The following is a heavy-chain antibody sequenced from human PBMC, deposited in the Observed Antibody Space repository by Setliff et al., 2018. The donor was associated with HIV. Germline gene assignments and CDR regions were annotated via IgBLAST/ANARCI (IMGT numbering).Heavy chain of an antibody. Sequence: ASVKVSCKASGYSFTTYSINWLRQAPGQGPEWMGWIHTSTGKPTYVRDFTGRFVFSLDTSVNTAFLQISDLKTEDTAVYYCAWNSPFPPSSGAHFDFWGPGTLVTVSS. CDR2: IHTSTGKP. CDR1: GYSFTTYS. D-gene: IGHD3-22*01. J-gene: IGHJ4*02. CDR3: AWNSPFPPSSGAHFDF. V-gene: IGHV7-4-1*02.